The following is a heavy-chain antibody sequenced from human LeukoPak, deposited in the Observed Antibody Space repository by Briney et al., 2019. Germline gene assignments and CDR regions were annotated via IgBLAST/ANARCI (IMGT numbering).Heavy chain of an antibody. CDR2: ISGSGGST. D-gene: IGHD6-13*01. V-gene: IGHV3-23*01. J-gene: IGHJ4*02. CDR3: AKDGLGVAAAGYVDY. Sequence: GGSLRLSCAASGFTFSSYGMSWVRQAPGKGLEWVSAISGSGGSTYYADSVKGRFTISRDNSKNTLYLQMNSLRAEDTAVYYCAKDGLGVAAAGYVDYWGQGTLVTVSS. CDR1: GFTFSSYG.